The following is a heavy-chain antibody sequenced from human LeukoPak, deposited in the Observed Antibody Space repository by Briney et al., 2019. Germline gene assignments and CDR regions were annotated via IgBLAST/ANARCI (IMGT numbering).Heavy chain of an antibody. CDR1: GFSFEDYA. D-gene: IGHD2-2*02. J-gene: IGHJ6*03. CDR2: INWDCGTI. CDR3: AKGAIPKYYYYYMDV. Sequence: PGRSLRLSCAGSGFSFEDYAMYWVRQAPGKGLEGVSGINWDCGTIAYADSVKGRFTISRDNAKNSLYLQMNSLRAEDTALYYCAKGAIPKYYYYYMDVWGKGTTVTVSS. V-gene: IGHV3-9*01.